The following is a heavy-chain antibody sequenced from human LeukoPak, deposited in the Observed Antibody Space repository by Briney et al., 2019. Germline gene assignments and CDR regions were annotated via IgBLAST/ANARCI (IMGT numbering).Heavy chain of an antibody. D-gene: IGHD6-19*01. CDR2: INHSGST. CDR1: GGSFSGYY. Sequence: SETLSLTCAVYGGSFSGYYWSWIRQPRAKGLEWIGEINHSGSTNYNPSLKSRVTISVDTSKNQFSLKLSSVTAADTAVYYCARDSSGWNYGMDVWGQGTTVTVSS. CDR3: ARDSSGWNYGMDV. J-gene: IGHJ6*02. V-gene: IGHV4-34*01.